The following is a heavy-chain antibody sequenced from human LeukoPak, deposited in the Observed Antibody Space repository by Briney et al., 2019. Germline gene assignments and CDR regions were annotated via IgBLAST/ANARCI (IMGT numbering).Heavy chain of an antibody. Sequence: PSETLSLTCTVSGVSISSNSYYWGWVRQPPGKGLEWIGSIYYSGSTYYNPSLKSRVTISVDTSKNQFSLRLNSVTAADTAVYYCALTTVTRSYAFDIWGQGTMVTVSS. CDR3: ALTTVTRSYAFDI. J-gene: IGHJ3*02. CDR2: IYYSGST. V-gene: IGHV4-39*01. D-gene: IGHD4-17*01. CDR1: GVSISSNSYY.